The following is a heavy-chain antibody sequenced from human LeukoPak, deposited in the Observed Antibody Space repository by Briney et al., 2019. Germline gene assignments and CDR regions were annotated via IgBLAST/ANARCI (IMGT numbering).Heavy chain of an antibody. CDR2: IKQDGSEK. J-gene: IGHJ4*02. V-gene: IGHV3-7*01. Sequence: PGGSLRLSCAASGFTFSSYWMSWVRQAPGKGLEWVANIKQDGSEKYYVDSVKGRFTISRDNAKNSLYLQMNNLRAEDTAVYYCARDSNYYGSGSFIFRAFDYWGQGTLVTVSS. CDR3: ARDSNYYGSGSFIFRAFDY. CDR1: GFTFSSYW. D-gene: IGHD3-10*01.